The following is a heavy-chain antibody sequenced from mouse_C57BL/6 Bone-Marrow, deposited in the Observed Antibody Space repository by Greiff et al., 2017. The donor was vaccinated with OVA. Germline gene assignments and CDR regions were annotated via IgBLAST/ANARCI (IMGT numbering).Heavy chain of an antibody. D-gene: IGHD1-1*01. CDR2: ISYDGSN. J-gene: IGHJ2*01. V-gene: IGHV3-6*01. CDR3: ARGVPFYYGSSWYYFDY. CDR1: GYSITSGYY. Sequence: ESGPGLVKPSQSLSLTCSVTGYSITSGYYWNWIRQFPGNKLEWMGYISYDGSNNYNPSLKNRISITRDTSKNQFFLKLNSVTTEDTATYYCARGVPFYYGSSWYYFDYWGQGTTLTVSS.